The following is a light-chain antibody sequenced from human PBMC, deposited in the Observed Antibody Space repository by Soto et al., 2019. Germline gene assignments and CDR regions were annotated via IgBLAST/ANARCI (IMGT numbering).Light chain of an antibody. Sequence: DIQMTQSPSSLSASVGDRVTITCRASQGISTYLNWYQQKPGKAPKLLIYAASSLRSGVPSRFSGSGSETDFTLTISSLQSEDFAVYYCLQYNNWPLTFGGGTKV. CDR3: LQYNNWPLT. CDR2: AAS. CDR1: QGISTY. V-gene: IGKV1-39*01. J-gene: IGKJ4*01.